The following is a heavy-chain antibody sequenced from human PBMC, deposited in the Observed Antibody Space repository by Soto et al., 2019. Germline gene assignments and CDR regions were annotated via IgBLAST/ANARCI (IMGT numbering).Heavy chain of an antibody. CDR3: AKDYSSGWWNVYYFDY. CDR2: ISGSGGST. D-gene: IGHD6-19*01. V-gene: IGHV3-23*01. CDR1: GFTFSSYA. Sequence: VQLLESGGGLVQPGGSLRLSCAASGFTFSSYAMSWVRQAPGKGLEWVSAISGSGGSTYYADSVKGRFTISRDNSKNTLYLQMNSLRAEDTAVYYCAKDYSSGWWNVYYFDYWGQGTLVTVSS. J-gene: IGHJ4*02.